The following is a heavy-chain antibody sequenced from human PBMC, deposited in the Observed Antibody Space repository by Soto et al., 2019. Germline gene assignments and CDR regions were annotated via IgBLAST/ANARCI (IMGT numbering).Heavy chain of an antibody. D-gene: IGHD2-21*02. CDR1: GESISSSSYY. V-gene: IGHV4-39*01. Sequence: PSETLSLTCIVSGESISSSSYYWGWIRQPPGKGLEWIGSIYYSGRTSYNPSFKSRVTISIDTSKNQFSLKLSSVTATDTAVSFCSRQRTTVVTQAYFDHWGQGALVTGSP. J-gene: IGHJ4*02. CDR3: SRQRTTVVTQAYFDH. CDR2: IYYSGRT.